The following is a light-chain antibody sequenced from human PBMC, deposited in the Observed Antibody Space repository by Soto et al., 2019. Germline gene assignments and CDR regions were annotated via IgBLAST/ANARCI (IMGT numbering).Light chain of an antibody. Sequence: DIQMTQSPSSLSASVGDRVAITCRASQGISNYLAWYQQKPGKVPKLLIYAASTLQSGVPSRFSGSGSGTDFTLTISRLEPEDFAVYYCQQYGSSRTFGPGTKVDIK. CDR2: AAS. CDR3: QQYGSSRT. V-gene: IGKV1-27*01. J-gene: IGKJ3*01. CDR1: QGISNY.